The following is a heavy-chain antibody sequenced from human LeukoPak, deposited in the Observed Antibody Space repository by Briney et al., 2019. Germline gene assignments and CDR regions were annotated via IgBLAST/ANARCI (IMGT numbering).Heavy chain of an antibody. Sequence: SGTLSLTCTVSGGSISSCDYYWIRNPHGQGKGRMWIGNLYCSGTTYYNPSLRSRITISVDTSKNAFTLKRSSVTAADTAVYYCAIALGLSDYDQSYNYYGMDVWGQGTTVTVSS. J-gene: IGHJ6*02. CDR3: AIALGLSDYDQSYNYYGMDV. V-gene: IGHV4-30-4*01. CDR2: LYCSGTT. D-gene: IGHD5-12*01. CDR1: GGSISSCDYY.